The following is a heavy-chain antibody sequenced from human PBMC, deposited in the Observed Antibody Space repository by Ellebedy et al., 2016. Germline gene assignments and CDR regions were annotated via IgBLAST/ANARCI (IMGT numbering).Heavy chain of an antibody. Sequence: GGSLRLSCTASGFTFSSYPINWVRQAPGKGLEWVANIKEDGSVQDYVDSVKGRFIISRDNAKKSVFLQMNSLRAEDTAVYYCVCQGIPNYWGQGTLVTVSS. CDR1: GFTFSSYP. V-gene: IGHV3-7*03. CDR3: VCQGIPNY. D-gene: IGHD2-21*01. J-gene: IGHJ4*02. CDR2: IKEDGSVQ.